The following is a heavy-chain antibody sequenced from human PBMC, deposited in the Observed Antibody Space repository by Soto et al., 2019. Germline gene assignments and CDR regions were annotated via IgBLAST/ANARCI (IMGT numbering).Heavy chain of an antibody. CDR1: VFTLKTYT. CDR2: ISYDGSNK. Sequence: PWGSLRLSCAGPVFTLKTYTFHWGRQPPGKGLEWVAVISYDGSNKYYADSVKGRFTVSRDNSKSTLFLQMNSLTPEDTAVYYCARGSMYNWNQSPPDSWGQGTLVTVSS. J-gene: IGHJ4*02. CDR3: ARGSMYNWNQSPPDS. V-gene: IGHV3-30-3*01. D-gene: IGHD1-20*01.